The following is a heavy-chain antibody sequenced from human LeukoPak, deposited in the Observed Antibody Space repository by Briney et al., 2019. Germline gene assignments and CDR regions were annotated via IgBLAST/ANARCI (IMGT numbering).Heavy chain of an antibody. CDR1: GFTFSSYW. CDR3: ARGDWTYYDILSPPPLLSY. D-gene: IGHD3-9*01. CDR2: IKQDGSEK. J-gene: IGHJ4*02. Sequence: GGSLRLSCAASGFTFSSYWMSWVRQAPGKGLEWVANIKQDGSEKYYVDSVKGRFTISRDNAENSLYLQMNSLRAEDTAVYYCARGDWTYYDILSPPPLLSYWGQGTLVTVSS. V-gene: IGHV3-7*01.